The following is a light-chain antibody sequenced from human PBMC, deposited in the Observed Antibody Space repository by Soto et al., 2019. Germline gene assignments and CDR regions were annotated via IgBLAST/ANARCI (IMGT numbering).Light chain of an antibody. CDR3: AAWDDSLNGVV. J-gene: IGLJ2*01. V-gene: IGLV1-44*01. CDR2: GNN. CDR1: SSNIGSNT. Sequence: QSVLTQPPSASGTPGQRVTISCSGSSSNIGSNTVNWYRQLPGTAPKLLVYGNNQRPSGVPDRFSGSKSGTSASLAISGLQSDDEADYSCAAWDDSLNGVVFGGGTKLTVL.